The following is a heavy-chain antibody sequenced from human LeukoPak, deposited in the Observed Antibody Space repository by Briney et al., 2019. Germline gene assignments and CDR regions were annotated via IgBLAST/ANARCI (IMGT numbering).Heavy chain of an antibody. CDR1: GGSISSYY. D-gene: IGHD5-18*01. CDR3: ARAPAALVRGATFDY. V-gene: IGHV4-59*01. J-gene: IGHJ4*02. CDR2: IYYSGTT. Sequence: SETLSLTCTVSGGSISSYYWSWIRQPPGKGLEWIGYIYYSGTTNYNPSLKSRVTISVDTSKNHFSLKLSSVTAADTAVYYCARAPAALVRGATFDYWGPGTLVTVSS.